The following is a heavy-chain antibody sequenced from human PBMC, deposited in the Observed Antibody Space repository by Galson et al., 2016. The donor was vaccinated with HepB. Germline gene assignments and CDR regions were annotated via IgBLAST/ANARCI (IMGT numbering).Heavy chain of an antibody. V-gene: IGHV3-21*01. D-gene: IGHD3-22*01. CDR2: ISSSSSYI. Sequence: SLRLSCAASGFTFSSYSMNWVRQAPGKGLEWVSSISSSSSYIYYADSVKGRFTISRDNAKNSLYLQMNSLRAEDTAVYYCARSESYYYDSSGYQIDYWGQGTPVTVSS. CDR3: ARSESYYYDSSGYQIDY. J-gene: IGHJ4*02. CDR1: GFTFSSYS.